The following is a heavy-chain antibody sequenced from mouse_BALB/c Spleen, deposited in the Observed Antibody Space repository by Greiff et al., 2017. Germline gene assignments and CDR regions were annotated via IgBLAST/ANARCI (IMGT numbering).Heavy chain of an antibody. CDR3: TYYGSSDAMDY. J-gene: IGHJ4*01. CDR2: IYPGNSDT. D-gene: IGHD1-1*01. Sequence: EVQLQESGTVLARPGASVKMSCKASGYTFTSYWMHWVKQRPGQGLEWIGAIYPGNSDTSYNQKFKGKAKLTAVTSTSTAYMELSSLTNEDSAVYYCTYYGSSDAMDYWGQGTSVTVSS. V-gene: IGHV1-5*01. CDR1: GYTFTSYW.